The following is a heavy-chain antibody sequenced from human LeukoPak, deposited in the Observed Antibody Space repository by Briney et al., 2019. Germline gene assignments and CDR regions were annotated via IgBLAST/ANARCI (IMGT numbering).Heavy chain of an antibody. V-gene: IGHV1-2*02. CDR2: INPKSGGT. Sequence: GASVKVSCKASGYSFTGHYMHWVRQAPGQGLEWMGWINPKSGGTNYAQKFQGRVTMTRDTSISTAYMELSRLRSDDTAVYYCARVEMATIYHWGQGTLVTVSS. CDR1: GYSFTGHY. J-gene: IGHJ5*02. CDR3: ARVEMATIYH. D-gene: IGHD5-24*01.